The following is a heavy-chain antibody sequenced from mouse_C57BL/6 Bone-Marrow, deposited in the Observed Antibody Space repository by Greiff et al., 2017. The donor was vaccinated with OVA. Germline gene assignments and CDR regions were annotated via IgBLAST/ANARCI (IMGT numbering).Heavy chain of an antibody. J-gene: IGHJ3*01. Sequence: EVQLQEPGAELVRPGASVKLSCTASGFTITDDYMHWVKQRPEQGLEWIGRIDPENGDTEYASKFQGKATITADTSSNTAYLQLSSLTSEDTSVYYCTYLLGPRGQGTLVTVSA. CDR2: IDPENGDT. CDR1: GFTITDDY. V-gene: IGHV14-4*01. CDR3: TYLLGP. D-gene: IGHD5-1*01.